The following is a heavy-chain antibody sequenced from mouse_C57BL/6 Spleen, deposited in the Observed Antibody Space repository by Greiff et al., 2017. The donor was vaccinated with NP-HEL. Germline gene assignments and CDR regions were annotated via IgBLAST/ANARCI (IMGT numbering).Heavy chain of an antibody. V-gene: IGHV1-26*01. CDR2: INPNNGGT. CDR1: GYTFTDYY. D-gene: IGHD1-1*01. Sequence: VQLKQSGPELVKPGASVKISCKASGYTFTDYYMNWVKQSHGKSLEWIGDINPNNGGTSYNQKFKGKATLTVDKSSSTAYMELRSLTSEDSAVYYCARSYYYGSSPHWYFDVWGTGTTVTVSS. CDR3: ARSYYYGSSPHWYFDV. J-gene: IGHJ1*03.